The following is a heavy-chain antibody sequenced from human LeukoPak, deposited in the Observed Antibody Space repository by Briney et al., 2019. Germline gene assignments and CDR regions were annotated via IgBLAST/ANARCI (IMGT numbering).Heavy chain of an antibody. Sequence: PSETLSLTCTVSGGSLSSYYWSWLRQPPGKGLEWIGYIYYSGSTNYNPSLKSRVTISVDTSKNQFSLKLSSVTAADTAVYYCARGHYGDYAPFDYWGQGTLVTVSS. CDR1: GGSLSSYY. D-gene: IGHD4-17*01. CDR2: IYYSGST. J-gene: IGHJ4*02. V-gene: IGHV4-59*01. CDR3: ARGHYGDYAPFDY.